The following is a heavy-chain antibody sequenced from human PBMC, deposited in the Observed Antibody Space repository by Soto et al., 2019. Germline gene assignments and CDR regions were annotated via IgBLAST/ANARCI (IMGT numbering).Heavy chain of an antibody. CDR1: GDSVSSNSAG. Sequence: QVQLQQSGPGLVKPSQTPPPTSATPGDSVSSNSAGWNWIRQTPSRGLEWLGRTYYRSKWYNNYAVSVKSRVSVNPDTAKNQFSLQLNSVTPEDTAVYYCARGSWDDVSGHYYMDVWGKGTTVTVSS. D-gene: IGHD1-1*01. CDR2: TYYRSKWYN. J-gene: IGHJ6*03. CDR3: ARGSWDDVSGHYYMDV. V-gene: IGHV6-1*01.